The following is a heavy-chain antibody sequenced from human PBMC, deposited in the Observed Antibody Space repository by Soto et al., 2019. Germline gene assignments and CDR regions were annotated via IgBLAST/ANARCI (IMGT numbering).Heavy chain of an antibody. D-gene: IGHD3-22*01. J-gene: IGHJ4*02. CDR2: ISSDGGTT. V-gene: IGHV3-30*18. CDR3: AQEPMIAAVNFDY. Sequence: QVQLVESGGGVVQPGRSLRLSCAASGFTFSSYGIHWVRQAPGKGLEWVGVISSDGGTTYYADSVKGRFTISRDNSKNTLYLQMNSLRPEDTAVYYCAQEPMIAAVNFDYWGQGTLVTVSS. CDR1: GFTFSSYG.